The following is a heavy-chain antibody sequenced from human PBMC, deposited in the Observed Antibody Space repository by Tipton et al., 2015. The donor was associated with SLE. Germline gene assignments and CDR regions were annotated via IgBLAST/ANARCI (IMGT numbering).Heavy chain of an antibody. Sequence: TLSLTCNVSGVSISSSYWSWIRQPAGKGLEWIGRIYTSGATDDNPSLKSRVTMSVDTSKNQFSLKLSSVTAADTAVYYCARDFQPQAFDLWGQGTMVTVSS. CDR3: ARDFQPQAFDL. CDR1: GVSISSSY. CDR2: IYTSGAT. V-gene: IGHV4-4*07. J-gene: IGHJ3*01.